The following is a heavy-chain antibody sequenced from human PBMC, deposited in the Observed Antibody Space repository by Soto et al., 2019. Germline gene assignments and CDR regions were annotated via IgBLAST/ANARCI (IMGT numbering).Heavy chain of an antibody. J-gene: IGHJ3*02. CDR3: ARHLKSGYHDAFDI. CDR2: IKQDGSEK. Sequence: PGGSLRLSCAASGFTFSSYWMSWVRQAPGKGLEWVANIKQDGSEKYYVDSVKGRFTISRDNAKNSLYLQMNSLRAEDTAVYYCARHLKSGYHDAFDIWGQGTMVTVSS. V-gene: IGHV3-7*05. D-gene: IGHD3-22*01. CDR1: GFTFSSYW.